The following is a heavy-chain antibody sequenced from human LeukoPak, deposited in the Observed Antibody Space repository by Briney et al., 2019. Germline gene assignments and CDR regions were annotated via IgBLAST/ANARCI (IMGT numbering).Heavy chain of an antibody. Sequence: GASVKVSCKASGYTFTSYGISWVRQAPGQGLEWMGWISAYNGNTNYAQKLQGRVTMTTDTSTSTAYMELRSLRSDDTAVYYCARDSTVGAVPPEISNWFDPWGQGTLVTVSS. V-gene: IGHV1-18*01. CDR3: ARDSTVGAVPPEISNWFDP. J-gene: IGHJ5*02. CDR1: GYTFTSYG. CDR2: ISAYNGNT. D-gene: IGHD6-13*01.